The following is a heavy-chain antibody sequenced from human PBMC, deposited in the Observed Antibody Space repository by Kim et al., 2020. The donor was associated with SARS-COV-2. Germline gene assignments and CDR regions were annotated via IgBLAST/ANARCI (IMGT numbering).Heavy chain of an antibody. CDR2: MSSSRDYI. CDR3: AGRDGAILTGVYFDY. Sequence: GGSLRLSCAASGFTFSSYSLNWVRQAPGKGLEWVSSMSSSRDYIYYADSVKGRFTISRDNAKKSLYLQMNSLRAEDTAVYYCAGRDGAILTGVYFDYWG. J-gene: IGHJ4*01. CDR1: GFTFSSYS. D-gene: IGHD3-9*01. V-gene: IGHV3-21*01.